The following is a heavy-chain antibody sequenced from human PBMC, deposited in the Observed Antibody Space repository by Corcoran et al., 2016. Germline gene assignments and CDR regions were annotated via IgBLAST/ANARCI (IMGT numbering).Heavy chain of an antibody. Sequence: QVQLVQSGAEVKKPGASVKVSCKASGYTFTSYYMHWVRQAPGQGLEWMGIINPSGGSTSYAQKFQGRVTMTRDTSTSTVYMELSSLRSEDTAVYYCARSLPYIVVVVRDWFDPWGQGTLVTVSS. D-gene: IGHD2-15*01. V-gene: IGHV1-46*01. CDR2: INPSGGST. CDR3: ARSLPYIVVVVRDWFDP. CDR1: GYTFTSYY. J-gene: IGHJ5*02.